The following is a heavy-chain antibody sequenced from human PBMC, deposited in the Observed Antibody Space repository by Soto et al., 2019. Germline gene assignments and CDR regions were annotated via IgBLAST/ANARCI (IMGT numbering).Heavy chain of an antibody. CDR1: GYSFTSYW. D-gene: IGHD6-13*01. Sequence: LGESLKISCKGSGYSFTSYWISWVRQMPGKGLEWMGRIDPSDSYTNYSPSFQGHVTISADKSISTAYLQWSSLKASDTAMYYCARHPGIAAAFTNYFDYWGQGTLVTASS. V-gene: IGHV5-10-1*01. CDR3: ARHPGIAAAFTNYFDY. CDR2: IDPSDSYT. J-gene: IGHJ4*02.